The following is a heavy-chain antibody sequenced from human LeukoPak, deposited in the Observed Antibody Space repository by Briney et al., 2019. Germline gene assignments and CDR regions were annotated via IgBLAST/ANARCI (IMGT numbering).Heavy chain of an antibody. CDR2: INPNSAGT. D-gene: IGHD6-13*01. Sequence: ASVNVSCKASGYTFTGYYMHWVREAPRQGLEWMGWINPNSAGTNYAQKFQGRVTMTRDTSISTAYMELSRLRSDDTAVYYCARDSSSWGSYGMDVWGQGTTVTVSS. CDR3: ARDSSSWGSYGMDV. J-gene: IGHJ6*02. V-gene: IGHV1-2*02. CDR1: GYTFTGYY.